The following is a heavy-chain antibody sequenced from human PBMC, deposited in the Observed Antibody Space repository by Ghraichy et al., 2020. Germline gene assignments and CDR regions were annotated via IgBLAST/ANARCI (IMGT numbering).Heavy chain of an antibody. CDR2: ISGSGGST. Sequence: GGSLRLSCAASGFTFSSYAMSWVRQAPGKGLEWVSAISGSGGSTYYADSVKGRFTISRDNSKNTLYLQMNSLRAEDTAVYYCAKDPGGWYQLLYSGAWFDPWGQGTLVTVSS. V-gene: IGHV3-23*01. CDR3: AKDPGGWYQLLYSGAWFDP. D-gene: IGHD2-2*02. J-gene: IGHJ5*02. CDR1: GFTFSSYA.